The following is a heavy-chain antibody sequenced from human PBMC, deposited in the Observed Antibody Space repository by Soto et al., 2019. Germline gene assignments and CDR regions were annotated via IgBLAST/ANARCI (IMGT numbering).Heavy chain of an antibody. D-gene: IGHD2-15*01. Sequence: SLRLSCAASGFTFDDYAMHWVRQAPGKGLEWVSGISWNSGSIGYADSVKGRFTISRDNAKNSLYLQMNSLRAEDTALYYCAKDGGYCSGGSCYSVGYYYYGMDVWGQGTTVTVSS. J-gene: IGHJ6*02. CDR2: ISWNSGSI. CDR3: AKDGGYCSGGSCYSVGYYYYGMDV. CDR1: GFTFDDYA. V-gene: IGHV3-9*01.